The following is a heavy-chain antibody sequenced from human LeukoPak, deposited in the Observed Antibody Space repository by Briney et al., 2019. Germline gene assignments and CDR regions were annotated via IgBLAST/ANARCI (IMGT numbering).Heavy chain of an antibody. CDR1: GGSISSYY. CDR3: ARRLLGYCSGGSCYSGYFQH. CDR2: IYYSGST. V-gene: IGHV4-59*12. Sequence: SETLSLTCTVSGGSISSYYWSWIRQPPGKGLEWIGYIYYSGSTNYNPSLKSRVTISVDTSKNQFSLKLSSVTAADTAMYYCARRLLGYCSGGSCYSGYFQHWGQGTLVTVSS. D-gene: IGHD2-15*01. J-gene: IGHJ1*01.